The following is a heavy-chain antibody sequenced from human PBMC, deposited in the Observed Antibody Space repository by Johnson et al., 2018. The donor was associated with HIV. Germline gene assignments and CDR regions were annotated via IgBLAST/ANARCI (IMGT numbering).Heavy chain of an antibody. CDR3: AREMAWEDAFDV. J-gene: IGHJ3*01. CDR1: GFTFSTYA. V-gene: IGHV3-30*03. D-gene: IGHD5-24*01. CDR2: ISYDGSNK. Sequence: VQLVESGGGFVKPGGSLRLSCAASGFTFSTYAMSWVRQAPGKGLEWVAVISYDGSNKYYADSVKGRFTISRDNPKNSLYLQMNSLRAEDTAVYYCAREMAWEDAFDVWGQGTMVTVSS.